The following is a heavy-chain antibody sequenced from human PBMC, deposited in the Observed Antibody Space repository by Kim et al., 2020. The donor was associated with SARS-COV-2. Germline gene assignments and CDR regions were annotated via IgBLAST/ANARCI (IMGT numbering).Heavy chain of an antibody. J-gene: IGHJ6*01. D-gene: IGHD6-19*01. CDR2: IYYSGST. V-gene: IGHV4-59*01. CDR1: GGSISSYY. Sequence: SETLSLTCTVSGGSISSYYWSWIRQPPGKGLEWIGYIYYSGSTNYNPSLKSRVTISVDTSKNQFSLKLSSVTAADTAVYYCARDSAVAGTRYYYYYGMDV. CDR3: ARDSAVAGTRYYYYYGMDV.